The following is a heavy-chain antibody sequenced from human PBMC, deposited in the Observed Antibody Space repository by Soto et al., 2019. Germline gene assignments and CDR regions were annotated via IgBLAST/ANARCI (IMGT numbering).Heavy chain of an antibody. CDR1: GFTFSNYA. Sequence: GGSLRLSCAASGFTFSNYAMSWVRQAPGKGLEWVSAISGSGGSIYYADSVKGRFTVSRDNSKNTLYLQMNSLRADDTAVYYCAKVDYAVARPHIDYWGQGTLVTVSS. CDR2: ISGSGGSI. J-gene: IGHJ4*02. D-gene: IGHD6-19*01. CDR3: AKVDYAVARPHIDY. V-gene: IGHV3-23*01.